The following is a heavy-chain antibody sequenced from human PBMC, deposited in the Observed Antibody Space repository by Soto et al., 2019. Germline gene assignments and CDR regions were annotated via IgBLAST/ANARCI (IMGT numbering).Heavy chain of an antibody. V-gene: IGHV4-4*07. CDR3: ARTIAAEAWFDP. J-gene: IGHJ5*02. CDR1: GGSISGYY. Sequence: PSETLSLTCTVSGGSISGYYWSWIRQPAGKGLEWIGRIYTSGSTNYNPSLKSRVTMSLDTSKKEFSLKLSSVTAADTAVYYCARTIAAEAWFDPWGQGTQVTVSS. D-gene: IGHD6-13*01. CDR2: IYTSGST.